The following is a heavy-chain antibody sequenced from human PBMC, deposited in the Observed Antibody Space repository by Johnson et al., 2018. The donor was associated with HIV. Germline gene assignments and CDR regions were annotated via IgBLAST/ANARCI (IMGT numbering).Heavy chain of an antibody. CDR2: INWSGITI. CDR1: GFTFDDYG. Sequence: VQLVESGGGLVQPGGSLRLSCAASGFTFDDYGMSWVRQVPGKGLEWVSGINWSGITIYYADSVKGRFTISRDNAKNSLSRQMNSLRAEDTAVYYCVRDAFDYRDASGRFGGAGFDIWGQGTVVTVSS. CDR3: VRDAFDYRDASGRFGGAGFDI. J-gene: IGHJ3*02. V-gene: IGHV3-20*04. D-gene: IGHD3-16*01.